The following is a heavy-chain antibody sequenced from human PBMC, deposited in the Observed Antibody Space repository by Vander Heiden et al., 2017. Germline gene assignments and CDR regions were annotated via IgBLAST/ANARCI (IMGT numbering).Heavy chain of an antibody. CDR3: ARGLEMATYYYYYGMDV. J-gene: IGHJ6*02. V-gene: IGHV1-2*02. D-gene: IGHD3-16*01. Sequence: QVQLVQSGAEVKKPGASVKVSCKASGYTFTGYYMHWVRQAPGQGLEWMGWINPNSGGTNYAQKFQGRVTMTRDTSISTAYMELSRLRSDDTAVYYCARGLEMATYYYYYGMDVWGQGTTVTVSS. CDR1: GYTFTGYY. CDR2: INPNSGGT.